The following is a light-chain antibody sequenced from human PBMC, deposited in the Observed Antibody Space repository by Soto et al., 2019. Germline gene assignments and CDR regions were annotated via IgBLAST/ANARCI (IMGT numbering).Light chain of an antibody. Sequence: SVLTQPASMSGSPGQSITISCTGTRSDIGTCNYLSWYQQHPGKAPRLVISDVSNRPSGVSNRFSGSKSGNTASLTITGLQSEDEADYYCMSYTTTSSFVFGSGTKVTVL. V-gene: IGLV2-14*03. CDR2: DVS. CDR1: RSDIGTCNY. CDR3: MSYTTTSSFV. J-gene: IGLJ1*01.